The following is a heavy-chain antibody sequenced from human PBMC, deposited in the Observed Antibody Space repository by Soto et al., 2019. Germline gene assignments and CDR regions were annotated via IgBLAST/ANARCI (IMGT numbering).Heavy chain of an antibody. D-gene: IGHD3-22*01. CDR1: AFTFRSYA. Sequence: QVQLVESGGGVVQPGRSLRLSCAASAFTFRSYAMHWVRQAPGKGLEWVAVISYDGTYKYYADSVKGRFTISIDNSKKSLTLQMSSLRPEDTALYYCARDAIYDGSGYYGSYFDYWGQGSLVTVSS. J-gene: IGHJ4*02. CDR3: ARDAIYDGSGYYGSYFDY. V-gene: IGHV3-30-3*01. CDR2: ISYDGTYK.